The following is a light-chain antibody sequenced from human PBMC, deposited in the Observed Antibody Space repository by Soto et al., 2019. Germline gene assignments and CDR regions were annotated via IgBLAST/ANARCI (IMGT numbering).Light chain of an antibody. CDR3: SSYTSSSTYVV. Sequence: QSALTRPPSGSGSPGRRITISGLGTSSNVGGYNYVSWYQQHPGKAPKLMIYEVSNRPSGVSNRFSGSKSGNTASLTISGLQAEDEADYYCSSYTSSSTYVVFGGGTKLTVL. CDR2: EVS. V-gene: IGLV2-14*01. CDR1: SSNVGGYNY. J-gene: IGLJ2*01.